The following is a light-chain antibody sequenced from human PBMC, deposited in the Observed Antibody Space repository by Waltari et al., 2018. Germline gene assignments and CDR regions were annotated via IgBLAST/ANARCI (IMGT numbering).Light chain of an antibody. J-gene: IGLJ3*02. Sequence: QSALTQPRSVSGSPGQSVTTSCTGTSSDVGGHNYVPWYQQHPGKAPKLMIYDVSKRPSGVPDRFSGSKSGNTASLTISGLQAEDEADYYCCSYAGSYTWVFGGGTKLTVL. V-gene: IGLV2-11*02. CDR3: CSYAGSYTWV. CDR1: SSDVGGHNY. CDR2: DVS.